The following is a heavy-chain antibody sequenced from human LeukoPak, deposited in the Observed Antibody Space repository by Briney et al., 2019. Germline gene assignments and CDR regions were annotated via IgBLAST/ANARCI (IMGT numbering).Heavy chain of an antibody. Sequence: GRSLRLSCAASGFTFSSYAMHWVRQAPGKGLEWVAVISYDGSNKYYADSVKGRFTISRDNSKNTLYLQMNSLRAEDTAVYYCARDRGVGSGYYGDAFDIWDQGTMVTVSS. V-gene: IGHV3-30-3*01. J-gene: IGHJ3*02. D-gene: IGHD3-3*01. CDR1: GFTFSSYA. CDR3: ARDRGVGSGYYGDAFDI. CDR2: ISYDGSNK.